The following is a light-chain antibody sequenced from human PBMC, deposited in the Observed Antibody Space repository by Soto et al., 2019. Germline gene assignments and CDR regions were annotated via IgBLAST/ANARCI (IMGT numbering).Light chain of an antibody. CDR3: QQYNNWPLT. Sequence: EIVMAQSPATVSVSPGERATLSCRASQSVSSNLAWYQQKPGQAPRLLIYGASTRATGIPARFSGSGSGTEFTLTISSLQSEDFAVYYCQQYNNWPLTFGRGTKVEIK. V-gene: IGKV3-15*01. J-gene: IGKJ4*01. CDR1: QSVSSN. CDR2: GAS.